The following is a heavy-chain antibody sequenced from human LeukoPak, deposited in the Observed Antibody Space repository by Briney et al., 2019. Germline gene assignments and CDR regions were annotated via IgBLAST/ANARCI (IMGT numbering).Heavy chain of an antibody. V-gene: IGHV1-2*04. Sequence: ASVKVSCKASEYTFTGYYMHWVRQAPGQGLEWMGWINPNSGGTNYAQKFQGWVTMTRDTSISTAYMELSRLRSDDTAVYYCARGEDYGDPFDYWGQGTLVTVSS. D-gene: IGHD4-17*01. J-gene: IGHJ4*02. CDR3: ARGEDYGDPFDY. CDR1: EYTFTGYY. CDR2: INPNSGGT.